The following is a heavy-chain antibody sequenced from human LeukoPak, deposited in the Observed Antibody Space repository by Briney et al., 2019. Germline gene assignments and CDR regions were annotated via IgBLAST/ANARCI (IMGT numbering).Heavy chain of an antibody. CDR3: ARVGYTSGLDY. V-gene: IGHV4-39*01. CDR2: IYYGGST. J-gene: IGHJ4*02. CDR1: GGSISSSSYY. D-gene: IGHD6-19*01. Sequence: PSETLSLTCTVSGGSISSSSYYWGWVRQPPGKGLDWLGSIYYGGSTYYNPSLKSRFTISVDTSKNQFSLRLSSVTAADTAVYYCARVGYTSGLDYWGRGTLVTVSS.